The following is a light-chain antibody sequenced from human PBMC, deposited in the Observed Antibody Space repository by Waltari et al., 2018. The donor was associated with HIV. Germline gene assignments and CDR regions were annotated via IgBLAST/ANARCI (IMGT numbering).Light chain of an antibody. V-gene: IGKV3-20*01. J-gene: IGKJ4*01. Sequence: VLTQSPCTLSLSPGERATLSCRASQGVTNNYLAWSQQKPGQAPRLLIYGASYRATGIPDRFSGSGSGTDFTLTISRLESEDFAVYYCQQYDKSPLTFGGGTKLEI. CDR3: QQYDKSPLT. CDR2: GAS. CDR1: QGVTNNY.